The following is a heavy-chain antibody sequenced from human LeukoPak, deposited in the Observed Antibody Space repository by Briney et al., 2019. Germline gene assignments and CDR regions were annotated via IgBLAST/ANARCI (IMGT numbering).Heavy chain of an antibody. CDR2: IYPGDSDT. CDR1: EYSFTNYW. D-gene: IGHD3-10*01. V-gene: IGHV5-51*01. Sequence: PGESLQISCQGSEYSFTNYWIGWVRQLPGKGLEWMGIIYPGDSDTRYSPSFQGQVTISADKSISTAYLQWSSLKASDTAMYFCATYAGSYSKYFQHWGQGTLVTVSS. J-gene: IGHJ1*01. CDR3: ATYAGSYSKYFQH.